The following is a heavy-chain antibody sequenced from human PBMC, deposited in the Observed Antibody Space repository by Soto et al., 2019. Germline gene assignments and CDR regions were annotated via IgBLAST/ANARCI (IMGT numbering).Heavy chain of an antibody. J-gene: IGHJ3*02. Sequence: ASVKVSCKVSGYTLPELSMHWLRQAPGKGLEWMGGFDPEDGETIYAQKFQGRVTMTEDTSTDTAYMELSSLRSEDTAVYYCATDIAVAMVRGEVHAFDIWGQGTMVPVSS. D-gene: IGHD3-10*01. CDR2: FDPEDGET. CDR3: ATDIAVAMVRGEVHAFDI. V-gene: IGHV1-24*01. CDR1: GYTLPELS.